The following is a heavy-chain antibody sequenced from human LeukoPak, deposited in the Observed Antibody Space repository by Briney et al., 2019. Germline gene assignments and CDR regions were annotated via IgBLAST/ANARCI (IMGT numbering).Heavy chain of an antibody. V-gene: IGHV3-30*18. D-gene: IGHD3-22*01. CDR2: ISRDGSNK. J-gene: IGHJ4*02. CDR3: AKAMYADYDSSDL. CDR1: GFIFSSYG. Sequence: GGSLRLSCAASGFIFSSYGMHWVRQAPGKGLEWVAVISRDGSNKYYADSVKGRFTISRDNSKNTLYLQMNSLRGEDTAVYYCAKAMYADYDSSDLWGQGTLVTVS.